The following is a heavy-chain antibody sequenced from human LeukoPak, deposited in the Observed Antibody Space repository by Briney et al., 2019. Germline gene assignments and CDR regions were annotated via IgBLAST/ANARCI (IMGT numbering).Heavy chain of an antibody. D-gene: IGHD3-10*01. CDR1: VFTFSNYA. J-gene: IGHJ4*02. CDR2: ISYDGSNK. Sequence: GGSLRLSCAASVFTFSNYAMHWVRQAPGKGLEWVAVISYDGSNKYYADSVKGRFTISRDNSKNTLYLQMNSLRAEDTAVYYCAKDGFNTDSKYGPQEFDYWGQGTVVTVSS. CDR3: AKDGFNTDSKYGPQEFDY. V-gene: IGHV3-30*04.